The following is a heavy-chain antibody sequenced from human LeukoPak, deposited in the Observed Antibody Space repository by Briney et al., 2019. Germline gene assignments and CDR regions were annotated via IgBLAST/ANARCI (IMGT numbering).Heavy chain of an antibody. J-gene: IGHJ4*02. CDR3: ARSGLKYSGLRL. V-gene: IGHV4-34*01. CDR1: GGSFSGYY. CDR2: INHSGST. Sequence: SETLSLTCAVYGGSFSGYYWSWIRQPPGKGLEWIGEINHSGSTNYNPSLKSRVTISVDTSKNQFSLKLSSVTAADTAVYYCARSGLKYSGLRLWGQGTLVTVSS. D-gene: IGHD5-12*01.